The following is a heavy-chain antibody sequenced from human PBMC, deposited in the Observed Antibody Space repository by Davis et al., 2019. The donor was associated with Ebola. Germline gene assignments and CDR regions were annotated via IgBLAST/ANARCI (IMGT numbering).Heavy chain of an antibody. CDR1: GGSISSGGYS. J-gene: IGHJ3*02. CDR2: IYHSGST. V-gene: IGHV4-30-2*01. Sequence: LRLSCAVSGGSISSGGYSWSWIRQPPGKGLEWIGYIYHSGSTYYNPSLKSRVTISVDRSKNQFSLKLSSVTAADTAVYYCARELADDAFDIWGQGTMVTVSS. CDR3: ARELADDAFDI.